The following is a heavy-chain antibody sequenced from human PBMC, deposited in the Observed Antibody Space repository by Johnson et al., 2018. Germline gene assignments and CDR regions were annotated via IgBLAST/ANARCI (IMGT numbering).Heavy chain of an antibody. D-gene: IGHD3-10*01. CDR1: GFTFTSSA. CDR3: AKEGWFGGNYYYYYMDV. CDR2: MNPNSGNT. J-gene: IGHJ6*03. V-gene: IGHV1-8*02. Sequence: QVQLVESGPEVKKPGTSVKVSCKASGFTFTSSAVQWVRQATGQGLEWMGWMNPNSGNTGYAQKFQGRVTMTRNTSISTAYMELSSLRSEDTAVYYCAKEGWFGGNYYYYYMDVWGKGTTVTVSS.